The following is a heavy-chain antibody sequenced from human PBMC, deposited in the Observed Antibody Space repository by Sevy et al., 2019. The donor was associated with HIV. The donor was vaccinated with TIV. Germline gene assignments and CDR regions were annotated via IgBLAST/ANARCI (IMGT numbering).Heavy chain of an antibody. Sequence: GGSLRLSCAASGFIFSSYVMTWVRQAPGKGLEWVSVISGDGGATYYADSVKGRFTISRDKSKNTQFLQMKSLRADDRAVYYGAKRLDGGCLLEWGQGALGTRSS. D-gene: IGHD3-16*01. CDR3: AKRLDGGCLLE. CDR2: ISGDGGAT. J-gene: IGHJ4*02. CDR1: GFIFSSYV. V-gene: IGHV3-23*01.